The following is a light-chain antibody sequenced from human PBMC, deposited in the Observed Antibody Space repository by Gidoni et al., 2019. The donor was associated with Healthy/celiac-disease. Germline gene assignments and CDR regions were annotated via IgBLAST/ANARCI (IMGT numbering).Light chain of an antibody. CDR3: QQYNSYPPT. CDR2: DAS. V-gene: IGKV1-5*01. J-gene: IGKJ1*01. Sequence: DIQMTQSPSTLSASVGDRVTITCRASQSISSWLAWYQQKPGKAPKLLIYDASSLESGVPSRFSGSGSGTEFTLTISSLQPDDFATYYCQQYNSYPPTFXQXTKVEIK. CDR1: QSISSW.